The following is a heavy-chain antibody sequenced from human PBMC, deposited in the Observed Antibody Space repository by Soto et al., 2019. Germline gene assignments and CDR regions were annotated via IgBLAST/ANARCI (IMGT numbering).Heavy chain of an antibody. CDR1: GFTFSSYD. V-gene: IGHV3-13*01. CDR2: IGTAGDT. CDR3: AKDPAYYDSSGYFDY. J-gene: IGHJ4*02. Sequence: PGGSLRLSCAASGFTFSSYDMHWVRQATGKGLEWVSAIGTAGDTYYADSVKGRFTISRDNSKNTLYLQMNSLRAEDTAVYYCAKDPAYYDSSGYFDYWGQGTLVTVSS. D-gene: IGHD3-22*01.